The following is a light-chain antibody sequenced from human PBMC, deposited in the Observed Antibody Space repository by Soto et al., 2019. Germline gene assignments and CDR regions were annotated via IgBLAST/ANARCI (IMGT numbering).Light chain of an antibody. CDR3: AGWDGSLKGFV. V-gene: IGLV1-44*01. J-gene: IGLJ1*01. CDR1: ASNIGRDP. CDR2: ENN. Sequence: QSALTQPPSASGAPGERVAISCSGSASNIGRDPVNWYQQVPGTAPKLLIYENNHRPSGVPDRFSGSKSGTSASLVISGLQSEDEAKYFCAGWDGSLKGFVFGTGTKVTVL.